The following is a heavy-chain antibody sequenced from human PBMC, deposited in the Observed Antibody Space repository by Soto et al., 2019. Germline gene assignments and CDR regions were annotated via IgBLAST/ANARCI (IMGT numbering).Heavy chain of an antibody. CDR1: GFTFSSYA. J-gene: IGHJ4*02. D-gene: IGHD3-16*01. CDR2: ISYDGSTK. Sequence: QVQLVESGGGVVQPGRSLRLSCAASGFTFSSYAMHWVRQAPGKGLEWVAVISYDGSTKYYADSVKDRFTISRDNSKNTLYLQMNSLRAEDTAVYYCARAYEGAYFDYWGQGTLVTVSP. V-gene: IGHV3-30-3*01. CDR3: ARAYEGAYFDY.